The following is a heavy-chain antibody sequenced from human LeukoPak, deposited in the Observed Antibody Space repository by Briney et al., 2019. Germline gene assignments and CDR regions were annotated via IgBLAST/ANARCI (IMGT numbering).Heavy chain of an antibody. Sequence: GASVKVSCKASGYTFTSYAMHWVRQAPGQRLEWMGWINAGNGNTEYSQKFQGGVTISRDTSASTAYMELSSLRSEDAAVYYCATVGTTGYYYGMDVWGQGTTVTVSS. CDR2: INAGNGNT. V-gene: IGHV1-3*01. CDR1: GYTFTSYA. CDR3: ATVGTTGYYYGMDV. J-gene: IGHJ6*02. D-gene: IGHD1-1*01.